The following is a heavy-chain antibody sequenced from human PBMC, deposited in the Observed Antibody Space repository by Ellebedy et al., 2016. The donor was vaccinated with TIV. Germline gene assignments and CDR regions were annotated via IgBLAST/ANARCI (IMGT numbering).Heavy chain of an antibody. CDR1: GYSFTAYF. CDR2: INPNSGDT. D-gene: IGHD3-22*01. CDR3: ARAYYYDSIAHYFDS. V-gene: IGHV1-2*06. J-gene: IGHJ4*02. Sequence: ASVKVSCKASGYSFTAYFLHWVRQAPGQGLEWMGRINPNSGDTTYAQKFLGRVTLTRDTSISTAYMELSRLRSDDTAVYYCARAYYYDSIAHYFDSWGQGTLVTVSS.